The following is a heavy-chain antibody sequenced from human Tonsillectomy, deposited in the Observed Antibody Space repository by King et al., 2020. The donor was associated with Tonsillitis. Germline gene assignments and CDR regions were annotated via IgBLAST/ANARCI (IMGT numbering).Heavy chain of an antibody. CDR2: MSGSGSLR. V-gene: IGHV3-21*06. CDR1: GFTFSVAS. D-gene: IGHD3-10*01. CDR3: VRGDRRAH. Sequence: VQLVESGGGLVKPGGSLRLSCSASGFTFSVASMNWVRQAPGKGREWVSSMSGSGSLRYYAESVRGRFTISRDNAKNSLYLQADSLRVEDTAVYYCVRGDRRAHWGQRPLVSFSS. J-gene: IGHJ1*01.